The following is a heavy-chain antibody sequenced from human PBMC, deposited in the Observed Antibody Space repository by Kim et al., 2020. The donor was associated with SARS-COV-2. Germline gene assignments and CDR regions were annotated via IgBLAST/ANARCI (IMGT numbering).Heavy chain of an antibody. CDR3: AGVIYYYDSSGYYDN. J-gene: IGHJ4*02. D-gene: IGHD3-22*01. V-gene: IGHV5-51*01. CDR1: GYSFTSYW. CDR2: ISPDDYDT. Sequence: GESLKISCKGSGYSFTSYWIGWVRQMPGKGLELMGIISPDDYDTRYSPSFKGQVPISADKSTRTAYLQWSSLKASDTAVYYCAGVIYYYDSSGYYDNWGQGTMVAVSS.